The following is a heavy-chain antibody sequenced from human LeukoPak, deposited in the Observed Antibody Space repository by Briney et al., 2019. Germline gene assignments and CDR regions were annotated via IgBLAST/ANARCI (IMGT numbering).Heavy chain of an antibody. CDR2: INPNSGGT. CDR3: ARDGSYSTPFDY. Sequence: GASVKVSCKASGYTFTGYYMHWVRQAPGQGLEWMGWINPNSGGTNYAQKFQGRVTMTRDTSISTAYMELRSLRSDDTAVYYCARDGSYSTPFDYWGQGTLVTVSS. D-gene: IGHD1-26*01. J-gene: IGHJ4*02. V-gene: IGHV1-2*02. CDR1: GYTFTGYY.